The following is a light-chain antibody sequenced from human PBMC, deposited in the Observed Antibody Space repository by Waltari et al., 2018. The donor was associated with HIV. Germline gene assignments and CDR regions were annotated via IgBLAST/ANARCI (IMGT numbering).Light chain of an antibody. CDR1: NIESYS. Sequence: SYVVTQPPSLSVAPGQTARMTCEGNNIESYSVHWYQLRPGQAPVLVVRDNNERPPGIPERFFGSNSGNTATLTINRVEADHEADYYCQVWDSTDDHWVFGGGTKLTVL. V-gene: IGLV3-21*02. J-gene: IGLJ3*02. CDR2: DNN. CDR3: QVWDSTDDHWV.